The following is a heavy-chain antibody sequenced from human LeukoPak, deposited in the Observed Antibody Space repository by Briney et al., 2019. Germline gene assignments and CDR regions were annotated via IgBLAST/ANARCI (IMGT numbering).Heavy chain of an antibody. D-gene: IGHD6-6*01. CDR1: GYTFTSYD. CDR3: ARTRSIAAHGLYYFDY. V-gene: IGHV1-8*01. Sequence: ASVKVSCKASGYTFTSYDINWVRQATGQGLEWMGGMNPNSGNTGYAQKFQGRVTMTRNTSISTAYMELSSLRSEDTAVYYCARTRSIAAHGLYYFDYWGQGPLVTVSS. J-gene: IGHJ4*02. CDR2: MNPNSGNT.